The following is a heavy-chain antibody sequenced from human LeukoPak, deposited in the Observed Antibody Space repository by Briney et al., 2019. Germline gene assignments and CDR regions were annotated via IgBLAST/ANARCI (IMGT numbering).Heavy chain of an antibody. D-gene: IGHD3-10*01. Sequence: GGSLRLSCAASGFTFSTYAMTWVRQAPGKGLEWVSLISGTGGSTYYADSVKGRFTISRDNSKNTLYLQMNSLRAEDTAVYYCAREPSITMVRGVITHFDYWGQGTLVTVSS. J-gene: IGHJ4*02. CDR3: AREPSITMVRGVITHFDY. V-gene: IGHV3-23*01. CDR2: ISGTGGST. CDR1: GFTFSTYA.